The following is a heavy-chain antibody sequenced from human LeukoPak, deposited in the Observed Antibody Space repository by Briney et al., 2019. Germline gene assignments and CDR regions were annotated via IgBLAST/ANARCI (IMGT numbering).Heavy chain of an antibody. Sequence: GSLRLSCAAPGFTFSSYAMSWVRQAPGKGLEWVSAISGSGGSTYYADSVKGRFTISRDNSKNTLYLQMNSLRAEDTAVYYCAKDLRRRAAAGVWLLEWGQGTLVTVSS. V-gene: IGHV3-23*01. D-gene: IGHD6-13*01. CDR3: AKDLRRRAAAGVWLLE. CDR2: ISGSGGST. J-gene: IGHJ4*02. CDR1: GFTFSSYA.